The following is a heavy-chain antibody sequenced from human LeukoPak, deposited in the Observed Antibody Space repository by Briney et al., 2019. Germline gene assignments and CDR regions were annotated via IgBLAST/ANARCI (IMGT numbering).Heavy chain of an antibody. CDR2: ISGSGGST. CDR3: AKAIAYDSSGYYLFDY. J-gene: IGHJ4*02. CDR1: GFTFSSYW. Sequence: GGSLRLSCTASGFTFSSYWMSWVRQAPGKGLEWVSAISGSGGSTYYADSVKGRFTISRDNSKNTLYLQMNSLRAEDTAVYYCAKAIAYDSSGYYLFDYWGQGTLVTVSS. D-gene: IGHD3-22*01. V-gene: IGHV3-23*01.